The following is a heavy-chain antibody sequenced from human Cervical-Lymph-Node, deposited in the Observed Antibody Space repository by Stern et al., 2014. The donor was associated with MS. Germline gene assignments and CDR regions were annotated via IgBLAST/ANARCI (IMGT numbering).Heavy chain of an antibody. J-gene: IGHJ4*02. D-gene: IGHD6-19*01. CDR1: GGSINIGDYY. CDR3: AGGTVAGLFDF. CDR2: IYNIGST. Sequence: QVQLVESGPGLVKPSQTLSLTCTVSGGSINIGDYYWSWIRHLPGKGLEWIGYIYNIGSTSYNSSLKSRVSISVDTSKNQFSLNLNSVTAADTAVYYCAGGTVAGLFDFWGQGMLVTVSS. V-gene: IGHV4-31*03.